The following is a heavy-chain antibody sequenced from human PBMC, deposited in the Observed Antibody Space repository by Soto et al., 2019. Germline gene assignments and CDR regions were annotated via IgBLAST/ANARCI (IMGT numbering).Heavy chain of an antibody. CDR2: ISPYNDNT. CDR3: ARDKRPTFYYNGMDV. Sequence: ASVKVSCKASGYTFTTYGVNWVRQAPGQGLEWMGWISPYNDNTNYARKLQGRVTLTTDTSASTAYMELRSLTSDDTAVYYCARDKRPTFYYNGMDVGGQGTTVTVSS. CDR1: GYTFTTYG. V-gene: IGHV1-18*04. J-gene: IGHJ6*02.